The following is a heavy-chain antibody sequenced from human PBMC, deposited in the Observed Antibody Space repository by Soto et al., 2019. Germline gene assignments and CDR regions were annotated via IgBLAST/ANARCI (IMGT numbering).Heavy chain of an antibody. CDR3: TRDQGNNGYNPFYFDL. D-gene: IGHD5-12*01. CDR2: ISSTGTSITI. CDR1: GFNFSDYY. J-gene: IGHJ3*01. Sequence: GGSLRLSCTASGFNFSDYYMSWVRQAPGKWLEWVAYISSTGTSITIYTTYIDSVKGRFTISSDNAKKSLYLQMTSLRADDTTFYYGTRDQGNNGYNPFYFDLWGLGXMVTV. V-gene: IGHV3-11*06.